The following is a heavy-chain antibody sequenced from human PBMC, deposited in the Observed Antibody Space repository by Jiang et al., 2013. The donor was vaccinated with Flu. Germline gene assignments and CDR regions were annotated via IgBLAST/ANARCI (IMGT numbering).Heavy chain of an antibody. J-gene: IGHJ2*01. Sequence: RSLRLSCAASGFTFSRYGMHWVRQAPGKGLEWVAIIWYDGSKKFYTDSVTGRFTISRDNSNNTVYLQMDSLRAEDTAVYYCARDNDADWYFDLWGRGTLVTVSS. V-gene: IGHV3-33*01. CDR2: IWYDGSKK. CDR3: ARDNDADWYFDL. D-gene: IGHD1-1*01. CDR1: GFTFSRYG.